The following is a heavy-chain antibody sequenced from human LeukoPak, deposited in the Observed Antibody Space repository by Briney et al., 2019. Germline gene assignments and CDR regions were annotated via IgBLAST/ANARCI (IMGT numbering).Heavy chain of an antibody. V-gene: IGHV1-8*03. J-gene: IGHJ6*03. Sequence: ASVKVSCKASGGTFSSYAISWVRQATGQGLEWMGWMNPNSGNTGYAQKFQGRVTITRNTSISTAYMELSSLRSEDTAVYYCARGLNSNYHYYYYYYMDVWGKGTTVTVSS. CDR2: MNPNSGNT. CDR3: ARGLNSNYHYYYYYYMDV. D-gene: IGHD4-11*01. CDR1: GGTFSSYA.